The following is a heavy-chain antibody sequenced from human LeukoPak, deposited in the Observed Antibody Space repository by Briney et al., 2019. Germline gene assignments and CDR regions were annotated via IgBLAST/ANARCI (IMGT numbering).Heavy chain of an antibody. V-gene: IGHV1-2*06. CDR1: GYTFTGYY. CDR3: ARVGYGSGGINKPIDY. CDR2: INPNSGGT. J-gene: IGHJ4*02. Sequence: ASVKVSCKPSGYTFTGYYMHWVRQAPGQGLEWMGRINPNSGGTNYAQKLQGRDTMTRDTSISTAYMELSRLRSDDTAVYYCARVGYGSGGINKPIDYWGQGTLVTVSS. D-gene: IGHD3-10*01.